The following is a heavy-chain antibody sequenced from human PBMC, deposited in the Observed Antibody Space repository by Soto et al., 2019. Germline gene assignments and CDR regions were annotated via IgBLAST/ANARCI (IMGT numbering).Heavy chain of an antibody. CDR1: GGSISSSSYY. J-gene: IGHJ4*02. CDR2: IYYSGST. D-gene: IGHD3-10*01. V-gene: IGHV4-39*01. CDR3: ASLPDWGSGSN. Sequence: QLQLQELGPGLVKPSETLSLTCTVSGGSISSSSYYWGWIRQPPGKGLEWIGSIYYSGSTYYNPALKIRVTISVDTAKNQFSLRLSSVTAADTAIYDCASLPDWGSGSNWGQGTLVTVSS.